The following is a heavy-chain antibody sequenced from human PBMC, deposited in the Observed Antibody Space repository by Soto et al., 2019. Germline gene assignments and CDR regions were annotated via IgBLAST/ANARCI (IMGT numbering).Heavy chain of an antibody. CDR1: GFTFSSYA. Sequence: GGSLRLSCAASGFTFSSYAMSWVRQAPGKGLEWVSAISGSGGSTYYADSVKGRFTISRDNSKNTLYLQMNSLRAEDTAVYYCAKDFRDSSSWYVVYYYGMDVWGQGTTVTVSS. D-gene: IGHD6-13*01. CDR3: AKDFRDSSSWYVVYYYGMDV. CDR2: ISGSGGST. V-gene: IGHV3-23*01. J-gene: IGHJ6*02.